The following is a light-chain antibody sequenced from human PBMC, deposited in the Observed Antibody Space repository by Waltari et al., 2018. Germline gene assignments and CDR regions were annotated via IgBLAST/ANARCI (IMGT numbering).Light chain of an antibody. V-gene: IGLV3-25*03. J-gene: IGLJ2*01. Sequence: SYDLTQPPSVSVSPGQTARITCSGDALPKLYSYWYQQKPGQAPVLLIYKDTQRPSGIPERFSCSSSGTTVTLTISGVQAKDETDYYCQSADTNFANHVLFGGGTQLTVL. CDR2: KDT. CDR3: QSADTNFANHVL. CDR1: ALPKLY.